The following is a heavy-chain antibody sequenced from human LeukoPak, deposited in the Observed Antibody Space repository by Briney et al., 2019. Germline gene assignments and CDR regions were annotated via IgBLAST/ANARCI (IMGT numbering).Heavy chain of an antibody. CDR2: ITSGGDYI. J-gene: IGHJ4*02. CDR3: ARGHYDVLAGSYKWTPDY. Sequence: PGGSLRLSCAASGFTFNTFNMNWVRQAPGKGLEWVSSITSGGDYIYYADSVKGRFTTSRDNAKNSLSLQLNSLRVEDTAVHYCARGHYDVLAGSYKWTPDYWGQGTLVTVSS. D-gene: IGHD3-9*01. CDR1: GFTFNTFN. V-gene: IGHV3-21*01.